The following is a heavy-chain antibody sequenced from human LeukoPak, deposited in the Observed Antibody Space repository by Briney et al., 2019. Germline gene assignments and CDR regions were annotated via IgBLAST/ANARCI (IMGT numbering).Heavy chain of an antibody. CDR2: IIPIFGTA. D-gene: IGHD4-23*01. CDR1: GGTFNSYA. J-gene: IGHJ4*02. V-gene: IGHV1-69*05. Sequence: GASVKVSCKASGGTFNSYAISWVRQAPGQGLEWMGRIIPIFGTANYAQKFQGRVTITTDESTSTAYMELSSLRSEDTAVYYCARDESYGGNSRSDYWGQGTLVTVSS. CDR3: ARDESYGGNSRSDY.